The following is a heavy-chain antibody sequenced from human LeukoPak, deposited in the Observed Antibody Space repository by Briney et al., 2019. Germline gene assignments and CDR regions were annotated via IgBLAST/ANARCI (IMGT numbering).Heavy chain of an antibody. D-gene: IGHD3-10*01. CDR3: ARQILEPGYGSGSYYNRVCYMDV. Sequence: SETLSLTCTVSGGSISSSSYYWGWIRQPPGKGLEWIGSIYYSGSTYYNPSLKSRVTISVDTSKNQFSLKLSSVTAADTAVYYCARQILEPGYGSGSYYNRVCYMDVWGKGTTVTISS. V-gene: IGHV4-39*01. J-gene: IGHJ6*03. CDR1: GGSISSSSYY. CDR2: IYYSGST.